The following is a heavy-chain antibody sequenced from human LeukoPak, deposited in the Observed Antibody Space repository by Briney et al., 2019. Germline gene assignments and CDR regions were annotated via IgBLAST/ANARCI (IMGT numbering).Heavy chain of an antibody. CDR2: ISAYNGNT. J-gene: IGHJ4*02. V-gene: IGHV1-18*01. D-gene: IGHD3-3*01. CDR3: AKQWGIFGVGAFDI. CDR1: GYTFTSYG. Sequence: ASVKVSCKASGYTFTSYGISWVRQAPGQGLEWMGWISAYNGNTHYAQKLQGRVTMTTDTSTSTVYMELRSLRSDDTAVYYCAKQWGIFGVGAFDIWGQGTLVTVSS.